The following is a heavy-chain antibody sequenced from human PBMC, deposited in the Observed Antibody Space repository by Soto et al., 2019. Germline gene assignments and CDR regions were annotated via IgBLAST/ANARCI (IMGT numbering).Heavy chain of an antibody. Sequence: GGSLRLSCAASGFTFSSYGMHWVRQAPGKGLEWVAVISYDGSNKYYADSVKGRFTISRDNSKNTLYLQMNSLRAEDTAVYYCAKDRHSSCWYGYYYHYGLAFWARGSSVPVSS. CDR3: AKDRHSSCWYGYYYHYGLAF. J-gene: IGHJ6*02. D-gene: IGHD6-13*01. CDR2: ISYDGSNK. V-gene: IGHV3-30*18. CDR1: GFTFSSYG.